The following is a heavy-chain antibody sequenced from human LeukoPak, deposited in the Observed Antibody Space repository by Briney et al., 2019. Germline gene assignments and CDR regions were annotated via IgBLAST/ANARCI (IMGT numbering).Heavy chain of an antibody. V-gene: IGHV3-30*18. CDR3: AKPVRAFQLYFSWFDP. D-gene: IGHD3-16*01. CDR1: GFTFSSYG. CDR2: ISYDGSNK. J-gene: IGHJ5*02. Sequence: PGGSLRLSCAASGFTFSSYGMHWVRQAPGKGLEWVAVISYDGSNKYYADSVKGRFTISRDNSKNTLYLQMNSLRAEDTAVYYCAKPVRAFQLYFSWFDPWGQGTLVTVSS.